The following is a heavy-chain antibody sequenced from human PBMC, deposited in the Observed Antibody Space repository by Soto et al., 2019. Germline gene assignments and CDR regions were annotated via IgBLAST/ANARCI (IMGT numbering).Heavy chain of an antibody. CDR1: GFSFSGYA. Sequence: EVQLLESGGGLVQPGGSLRLSCVASGFSFSGYAMSWVRQAPGKGLVWVSSMTATGVGIYYADSGRGRFTKSRDNSKNTLYLQMTSLRAEDTARYYCAKDSIPYSSSYDLDHWGRGALVTVSS. V-gene: IGHV3-23*01. J-gene: IGHJ4*02. CDR3: AKDSIPYSSSYDLDH. D-gene: IGHD6-6*01. CDR2: MTATGVGI.